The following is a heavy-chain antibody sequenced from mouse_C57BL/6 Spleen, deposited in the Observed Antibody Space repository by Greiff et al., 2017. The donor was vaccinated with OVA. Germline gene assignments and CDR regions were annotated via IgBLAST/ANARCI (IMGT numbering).Heavy chain of an antibody. D-gene: IGHD2-1*01. Sequence: VKLVESGPGLVAPSQSLSITCTVSGFSLPSYGVHWVRQPPGKGLEWLVVIWSDGSTTYNSALKSRLSISKDNSKSQVFLKMNSLQTDDTAMYYGARSGNYGFYWYFDVWGTGTTVTVSS. CDR3: ARSGNYGFYWYFDV. CDR1: GFSLPSYG. J-gene: IGHJ1*03. V-gene: IGHV2-6*03. CDR2: IWSDGST.